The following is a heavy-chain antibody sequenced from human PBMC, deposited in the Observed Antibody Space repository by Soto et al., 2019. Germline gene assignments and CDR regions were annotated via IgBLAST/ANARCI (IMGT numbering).Heavy chain of an antibody. D-gene: IGHD3-3*01. CDR2: IYYSGSI. CDR1: GGSIGISSYY. V-gene: IGHV4-39*01. J-gene: IGHJ2*01. CDR3: ARQSLFGVTTRYFDL. Sequence: ETLSLTCTVSGGSIGISSYYWGWLRQPPGKGLEWIASIYYSGSIYYNPSLESRVTISVDTSKNQFSLKLSSVTAADTAVFYCARQSLFGVTTRYFDLWGRGTLVTVPQ.